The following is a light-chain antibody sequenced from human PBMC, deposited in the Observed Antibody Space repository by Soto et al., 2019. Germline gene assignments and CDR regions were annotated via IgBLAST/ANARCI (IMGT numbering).Light chain of an antibody. CDR3: SSYTSSRTWV. J-gene: IGLJ3*02. CDR1: SSDVGGYNY. CDR2: EVS. Sequence: QSVLTQPASVSGSPGQSITISCTGTSSDVGGYNYVSWYQQHPGKAPKRMIYEVSNRPSGVSNRCSGSKSGNTASLTVSGLQAEDEADYHCSSYTSSRTWVFGAGTK. V-gene: IGLV2-14*01.